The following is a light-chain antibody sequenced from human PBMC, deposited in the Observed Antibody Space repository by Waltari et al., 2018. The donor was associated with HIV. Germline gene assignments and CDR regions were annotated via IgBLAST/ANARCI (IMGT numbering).Light chain of an antibody. V-gene: IGLV2-14*01. J-gene: IGLJ1*01. CDR1: SSDVCAYNY. Sequence: QSALTQPASVSGSPGQSITTSCPGSSSDVCAYNYVSWYQQPPGKPPKLVIDDVSNRPSGVSNRFSGSKSGNTASLTISGLQTEDEADYYCNSYSTTYTPCVFGTGTRVTVL. CDR3: NSYSTTYTPCV. CDR2: DVS.